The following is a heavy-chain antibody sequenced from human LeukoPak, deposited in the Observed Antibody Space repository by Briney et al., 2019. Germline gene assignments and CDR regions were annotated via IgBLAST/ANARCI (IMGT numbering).Heavy chain of an antibody. D-gene: IGHD1-1*01. Sequence: PGGSLRLSCAVSGVIFNNYAMSWVRQAPGRGLEWVSVIGASGGSTYYADSVKGRFTISRDNSNNRLYLEMNSLRAEDTAVYYCAKHAGTTRQTKDYWGQGTLVTVSS. V-gene: IGHV3-23*01. CDR2: IGASGGST. CDR1: GVIFNNYA. J-gene: IGHJ4*02. CDR3: AKHAGTTRQTKDY.